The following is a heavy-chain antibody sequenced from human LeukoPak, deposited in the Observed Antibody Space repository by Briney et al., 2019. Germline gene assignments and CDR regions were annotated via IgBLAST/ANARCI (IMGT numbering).Heavy chain of an antibody. CDR3: ARDDSSGYRPFY. V-gene: IGHV1-46*03. J-gene: IGHJ4*02. CDR2: INPSGGST. CDR1: GYTFTSYY. Sequence: GDSVKVSCKASGYTFTSYYMHWVRQAPGQGLEWMGIINPSGGSTSYAQKFQGRVTMTRNTFTSTVYMELSSLRSEDTAVYYCARDDSSGYRPFYWGQGTLVTVSS. D-gene: IGHD3-22*01.